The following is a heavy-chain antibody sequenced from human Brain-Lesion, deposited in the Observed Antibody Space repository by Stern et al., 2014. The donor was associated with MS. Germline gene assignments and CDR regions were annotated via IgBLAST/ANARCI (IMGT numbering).Heavy chain of an antibody. Sequence: VQLVESGAEVKKPGASVKVSCTTSGYIFTGYYIHWVRQAPGQGLEWMAWINPNTGGTKYAQKIAGKATMSRDTSISTAYVELSSLTSDDTAVYYCARDQRGITIFGVVTDYYYLGMDVWGQGTTVTVSS. D-gene: IGHD3-3*01. CDR3: ARDQRGITIFGVVTDYYYLGMDV. V-gene: IGHV1-2*02. J-gene: IGHJ6*02. CDR1: GYIFTGYY. CDR2: INPNTGGT.